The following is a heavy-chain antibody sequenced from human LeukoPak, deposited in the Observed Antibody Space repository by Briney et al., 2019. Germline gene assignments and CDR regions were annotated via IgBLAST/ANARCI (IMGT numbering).Heavy chain of an antibody. Sequence: GGSLRLSCAASGFTFSSYGMHWVRQAPGKGLEWVAVISYHGSNKYYADSVKGRFTISRDNSKNTLYLQMNSLRAEDTAVYYCAKDFYGMDVWGQGTTVTVSS. J-gene: IGHJ6*02. CDR1: GFTFSSYG. V-gene: IGHV3-30*18. CDR3: AKDFYGMDV. CDR2: ISYHGSNK.